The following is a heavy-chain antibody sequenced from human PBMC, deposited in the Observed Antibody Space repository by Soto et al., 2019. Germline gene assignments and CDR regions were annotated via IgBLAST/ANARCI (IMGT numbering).Heavy chain of an antibody. D-gene: IGHD5-18*01. CDR2: MNPNSGNT. V-gene: IGHV1-8*01. CDR1: GYTFTSYD. CDR3: ARGGRVAMAPKTYGMDV. J-gene: IGHJ6*02. Sequence: QVQLVQSGAEVEKPGASVKVSCKASGYTFTSYDINWVRQATGQGLEWMGWMNPNSGNTGYAQKFQGRVTMTRNTSISTAYMELSSLRSEDTAVYYCARGGRVAMAPKTYGMDVWGQGTTVTVSS.